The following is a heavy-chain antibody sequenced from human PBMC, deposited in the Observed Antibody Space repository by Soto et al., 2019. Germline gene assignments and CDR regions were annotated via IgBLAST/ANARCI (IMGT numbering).Heavy chain of an antibody. D-gene: IGHD6-6*01. J-gene: IGHJ6*02. V-gene: IGHV4-39*01. CDR2: ISHSGSV. CDR1: GGSVSNSQYF. Sequence: PSETLSLTCTVSGGSVSNSQYFWVWLRQPPGKGLEWIGTISHSGSVRYNPSLNSPVTISVDTSRNQFSLSLPSVTAADTAVYYCARAATRRLGRIAARPGYYGMDVWGQGTTVTVSS. CDR3: ARAATRRLGRIAARPGYYGMDV.